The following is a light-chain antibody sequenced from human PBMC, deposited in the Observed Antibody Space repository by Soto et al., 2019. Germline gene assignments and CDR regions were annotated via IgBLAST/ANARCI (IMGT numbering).Light chain of an antibody. Sequence: QSVLTQPASVCGSPGQSITISCTGTSSDVGGYNYVSWYQHHPGKAPKLMIYDVTKRPSGVSNRFSGSKSGNTASLTISGLQAEDEADYYCSSYTSSSTLYVFGPGTKVTVL. J-gene: IGLJ1*01. CDR1: SSDVGGYNY. V-gene: IGLV2-14*03. CDR3: SSYTSSSTLYV. CDR2: DVT.